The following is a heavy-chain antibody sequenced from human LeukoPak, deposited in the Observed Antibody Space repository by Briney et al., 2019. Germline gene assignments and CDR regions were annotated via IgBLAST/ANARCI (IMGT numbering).Heavy chain of an antibody. CDR2: INPETGGT. CDR1: GYTFTGYY. V-gene: IGHV1-2*02. J-gene: IGHJ3*02. D-gene: IGHD5-18*01. Sequence: ASVKVSCKASGYTFTGYYIHWVRQAPGQGPEWMGWINPETGGTSYAQKFQGRVTMTGDTSISTASMELGRLRSDDTAVYYCARAGGGYSSGWGAFDIWGRGTLVTVSS. CDR3: ARAGGGYSSGWGAFDI.